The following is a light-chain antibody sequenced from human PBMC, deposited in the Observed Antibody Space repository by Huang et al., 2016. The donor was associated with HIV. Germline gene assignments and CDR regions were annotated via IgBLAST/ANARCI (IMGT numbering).Light chain of an antibody. CDR3: QQRRDWPPYT. Sequence: EIVLTQSPATLSLSPGERATLSCRARQSVGTYLGWYQQKPGQAPRRLISDVSNRAAGIPARFSGSGSGTDFTLTISSLEPEDFAVYYCQQRRDWPPYTFGQGTKLEIK. J-gene: IGKJ2*01. CDR1: QSVGTY. V-gene: IGKV3-11*01. CDR2: DVS.